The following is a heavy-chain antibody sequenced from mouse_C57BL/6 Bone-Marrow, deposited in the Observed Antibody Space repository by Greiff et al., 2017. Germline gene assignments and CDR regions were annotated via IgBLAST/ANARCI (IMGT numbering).Heavy chain of an antibody. CDR2: ISDGGSYT. CDR3: ARVLLYYYAMDY. V-gene: IGHV5-4*03. Sequence: EVKLMESGGGLVKPGGSLKLSCAASGFTFSSYAMSWVRQTPEKRLEWVATISDGGSYTYYPDNVKGRFTSSRDNAKNNLYLQMSHLKSEDTAMYYCARVLLYYYAMDYWGQGTSVTVSS. CDR1: GFTFSSYA. J-gene: IGHJ4*01.